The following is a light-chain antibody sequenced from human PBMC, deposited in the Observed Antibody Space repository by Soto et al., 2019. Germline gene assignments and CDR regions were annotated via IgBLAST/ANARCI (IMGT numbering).Light chain of an antibody. J-gene: IGKJ4*01. CDR1: QSVSSN. CDR2: GIS. Sequence: EIVMTQSPATLSVSPVERATLSCRASQSVSSNLAWYQQKPGQAPRLLMYGISARATGIPARFSGSGSGTEFTLTISSLQSEDFAIYYCHQHNNWPLTFGGGTKVEIK. V-gene: IGKV3-15*01. CDR3: HQHNNWPLT.